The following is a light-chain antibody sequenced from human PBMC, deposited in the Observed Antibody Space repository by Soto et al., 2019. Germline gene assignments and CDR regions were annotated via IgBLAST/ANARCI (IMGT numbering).Light chain of an antibody. CDR3: HQRSAWPLT. Sequence: EIVLTQSPATLSLSLGERATLSCRASQSVGSYLAWYQQKPGQAPRLLIYHASNRATGIPARFSGGGSGTDFTLTISSLEPEDFAVYYCHQRSAWPLTFGGGTKVEIK. CDR2: HAS. CDR1: QSVGSY. J-gene: IGKJ4*01. V-gene: IGKV3-11*01.